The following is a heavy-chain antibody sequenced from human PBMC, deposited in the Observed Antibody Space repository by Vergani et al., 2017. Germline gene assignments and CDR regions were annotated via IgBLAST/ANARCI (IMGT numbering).Heavy chain of an antibody. CDR2: INPNSGGT. D-gene: IGHD2-2*01. Sequence: QVQLVQSGAEVKKPGASVKVSCKASGYTFTGYYMHWVRQAPGQGLEWMGWINPNSGGTNYAQKFQGRVTMTRDTSISTAYMELSRLRSDDTAVYYCARGYCSSTSCSEAYYYYMDVWGKGTTVTVSS. CDR3: ARGYCSSTSCSEAYYYYMDV. J-gene: IGHJ6*03. CDR1: GYTFTGYY. V-gene: IGHV1-2*02.